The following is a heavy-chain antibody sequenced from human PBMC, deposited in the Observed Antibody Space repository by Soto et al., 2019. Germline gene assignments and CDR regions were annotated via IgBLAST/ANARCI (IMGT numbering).Heavy chain of an antibody. CDR1: GGSISSSSYY. Sequence: QLQLQESGPGLVKPSETLSLTCTVSGGSISSSSYYWGWIRQPPGKGLEWIGSIYYSGSTYYNPSLKSRVTISVDTSKNQFALKLSSVTAADTAVYYCARRSLAARSVYYFDYWGQGTLVTVSS. J-gene: IGHJ4*02. CDR2: IYYSGST. CDR3: ARRSLAARSVYYFDY. V-gene: IGHV4-39*01. D-gene: IGHD6-6*01.